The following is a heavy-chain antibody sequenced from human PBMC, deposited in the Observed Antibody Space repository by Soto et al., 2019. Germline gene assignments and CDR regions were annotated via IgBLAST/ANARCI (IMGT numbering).Heavy chain of an antibody. CDR1: GGTFSSYA. CDR2: IIPIFGTA. D-gene: IGHD2-21*02. J-gene: IGHJ6*02. CDR3: ARELTVVTPGYYYYGMDV. V-gene: IGHV1-69*13. Sequence: SVKVSCKASGGTFSSYAISWVRQAPGQGLEWMGGIIPIFGTANYAQKFQGRVTITADESTSTAYMELSSLRSEDTAVYYCARELTVVTPGYYYYGMDVWGQGTTVTVSS.